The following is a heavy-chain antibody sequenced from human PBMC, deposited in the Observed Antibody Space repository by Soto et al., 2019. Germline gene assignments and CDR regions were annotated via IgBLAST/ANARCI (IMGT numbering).Heavy chain of an antibody. CDR2: ISGYNGNT. J-gene: IGHJ4*02. CDR3: ARGWEVRGPLDY. V-gene: IGHV1-18*01. CDR1: DYTFTSYG. D-gene: IGHD3-10*01. Sequence: ASVKVSCKASDYTFTSYGMSWVRQAPGQGLEWMGWISGYNGNTNYAQKLQGRVTMTTDTSTSTAYMELRSLRSDDTAIYYCARGWEVRGPLDYWGQGTLVTVSS.